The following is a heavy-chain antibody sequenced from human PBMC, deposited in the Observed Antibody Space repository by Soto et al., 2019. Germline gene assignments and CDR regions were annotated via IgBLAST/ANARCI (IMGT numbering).Heavy chain of an antibody. CDR2: VSGGGDGT. CDR1: GFTFSNYA. J-gene: IGHJ3*01. V-gene: IGHV3-23*01. D-gene: IGHD2-21*02. Sequence: EVQLLESGGGLVQPGGSLRLSCAASGFTFSNYAMSWVRQAPGKALEWVSTVSGGGDGTYYADSVKGRFTISRDNPRNTVYLQMYRLRAEDTAVYYCAKKGLGSLATYCNYGDCHYAFDLWGQGTIVTVSS. CDR3: AKKGLGSLATYCNYGDCHYAFDL.